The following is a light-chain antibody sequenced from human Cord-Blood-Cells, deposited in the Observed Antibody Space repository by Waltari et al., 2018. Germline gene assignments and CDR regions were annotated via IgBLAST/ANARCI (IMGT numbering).Light chain of an antibody. CDR1: KLGDKY. V-gene: IGLV3-1*01. Sequence: SYELTQPPSVSVSPGQTASITCSGDKLGDKYACWYQQKPGQSPVLVISQDRKRPSGIPERFSGSNSGNTATLTISGTQAMDEADYYCQAWDSSTYVFGTGTKVTVL. J-gene: IGLJ1*01. CDR3: QAWDSSTYV. CDR2: QDR.